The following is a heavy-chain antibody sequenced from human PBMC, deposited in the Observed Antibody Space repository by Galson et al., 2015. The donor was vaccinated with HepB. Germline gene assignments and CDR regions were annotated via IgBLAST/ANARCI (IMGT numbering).Heavy chain of an antibody. CDR3: AKDPPAGYGMDV. CDR2: ISGSGVST. CDR1: GFTFSSYV. V-gene: IGHV3-23*01. Sequence: SLRLSCAASGFTFSSYVMSWVRQAPGKGLEWVSAISGSGVSTYYADSVKGRFTISRDNSKNTLYLQMNSLRAEDTAVYYCAKDPPAGYGMDVWGQGTTVTVSS. J-gene: IGHJ6*02.